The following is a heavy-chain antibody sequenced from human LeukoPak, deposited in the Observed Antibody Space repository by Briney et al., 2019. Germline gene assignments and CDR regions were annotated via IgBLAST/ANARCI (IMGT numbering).Heavy chain of an antibody. V-gene: IGHV4-39*07. Sequence: SETLSLTCTVSGGSISSSSYYWGWIRQPPGKGLEWIGSIYYSGSTYYNPSLKSRVTISVDTSKNQFSLKLSSVTAADTAVYYCARDGNTEGFDPWGQGTLVTVSS. D-gene: IGHD2/OR15-2a*01. CDR1: GGSISSSSYY. CDR3: ARDGNTEGFDP. J-gene: IGHJ5*02. CDR2: IYYSGST.